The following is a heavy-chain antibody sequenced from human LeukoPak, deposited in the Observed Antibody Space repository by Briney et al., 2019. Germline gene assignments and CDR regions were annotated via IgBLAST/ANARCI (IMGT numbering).Heavy chain of an antibody. V-gene: IGHV1-18*01. D-gene: IGHD6-13*01. J-gene: IGHJ5*02. CDR3: ARDLIAAAKHGSGWFDP. Sequence: ASVKVSCKASGYTFTSYGISWVRQAPGQGLEWMGWISAYNGNTNYAQKLQGRVTMTTDTSTSTAYMELRSLRYDDTAVYYCARDLIAAAKHGSGWFDPWGQGTLVTVSS. CDR2: ISAYNGNT. CDR1: GYTFTSYG.